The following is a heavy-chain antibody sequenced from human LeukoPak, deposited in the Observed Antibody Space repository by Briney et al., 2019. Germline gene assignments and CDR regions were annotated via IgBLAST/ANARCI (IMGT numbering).Heavy chain of an antibody. J-gene: IGHJ4*02. Sequence: GGSLRLSCAASGFTFSSYAMHWVRQAPGKGLEWVAFIRYDGGNKYYADSVKGRFTISRDNSKNTLYLQMNSLRAEDTAVYYCAKDISGVRGENFDYWGQGTLVTVSS. CDR3: AKDISGVRGENFDY. CDR2: IRYDGGNK. CDR1: GFTFSSYA. D-gene: IGHD3-10*01. V-gene: IGHV3-30*02.